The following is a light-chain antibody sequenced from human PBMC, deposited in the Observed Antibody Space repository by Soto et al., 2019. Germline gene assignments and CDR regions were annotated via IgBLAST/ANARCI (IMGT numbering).Light chain of an antibody. CDR1: QAITNN. CDR3: QQYGSSGT. CDR2: GAS. V-gene: IGKV1-9*01. J-gene: IGKJ1*01. Sequence: DIQLTQSPVFLSASVGDRVTITCRASQAITNNLAWYQQKPGKPPRLLIYGASNRATGIPDRFSGSGSGTDFTLTISRLEPEEFAVYYCQQYGSSGTFGQGTKVEIK.